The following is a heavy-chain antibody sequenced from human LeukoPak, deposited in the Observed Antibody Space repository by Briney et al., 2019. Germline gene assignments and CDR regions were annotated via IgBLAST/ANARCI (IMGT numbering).Heavy chain of an antibody. Sequence: SETLSLTCAVYGGSFSGYYWSWIRQPPGKGLEWIGEINHSGSTNYNPSLKSRVTISVDTSKNQFSLKLSSVTAADTAVYYCARESTAMEFDAFDIWGRGTMVTVSS. J-gene: IGHJ3*02. CDR1: GGSFSGYY. V-gene: IGHV4-34*01. CDR2: INHSGST. CDR3: ARESTAMEFDAFDI. D-gene: IGHD5-18*01.